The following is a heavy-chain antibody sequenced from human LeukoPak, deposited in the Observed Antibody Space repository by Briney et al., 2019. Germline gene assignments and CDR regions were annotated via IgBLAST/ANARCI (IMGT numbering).Heavy chain of an antibody. V-gene: IGHV3-30*02. CDR1: GFTFSSYG. D-gene: IGHD1-26*01. Sequence: GGSLRLSCAASGFTFSSYGMHWVRQAPGKGLEWVAFIRYDGSNKYYADSVKGRFTISRDNSKNTLYLQMNSLRAEDTAVYYCAPIPSGSNDAFDIWGQGTMVTVSS. CDR3: APIPSGSNDAFDI. CDR2: IRYDGSNK. J-gene: IGHJ3*02.